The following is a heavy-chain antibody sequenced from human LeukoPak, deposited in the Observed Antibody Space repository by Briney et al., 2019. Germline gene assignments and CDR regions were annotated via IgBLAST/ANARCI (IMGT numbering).Heavy chain of an antibody. Sequence: GGSLRLSCAASGFTFSSYAMHWVRQAPGKGLEWVAVISYDGSNKYYADSVKGRFTISRDSSKNTLYLQMNSLRAEDTAVYYCAKDTVKVATIRRVPHYMDVWGKGTTVTIS. J-gene: IGHJ6*03. CDR3: AKDTVKVATIRRVPHYMDV. V-gene: IGHV3-30*04. D-gene: IGHD5-12*01. CDR2: ISYDGSNK. CDR1: GFTFSSYA.